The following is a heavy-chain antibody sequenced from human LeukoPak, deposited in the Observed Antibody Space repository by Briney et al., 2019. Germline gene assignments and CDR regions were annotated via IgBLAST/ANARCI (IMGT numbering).Heavy chain of an antibody. CDR3: ARGVRDSSGREYFQH. J-gene: IGHJ1*01. D-gene: IGHD3-22*01. V-gene: IGHV1-8*02. CDR1: GYTFTSYY. CDR2: MNPNSGNT. Sequence: GASVKVSCKASGYTFTSYYMHWVRQAPGQGLEWMGWMNPNSGNTGYAQKFQGRVTMTRNTSINTAYMELSSLRSEDTAVFYCARGVRDSSGREYFQHWGQGTLVTVSS.